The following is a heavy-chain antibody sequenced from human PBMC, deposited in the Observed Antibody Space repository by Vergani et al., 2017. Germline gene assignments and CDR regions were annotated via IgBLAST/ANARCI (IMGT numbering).Heavy chain of an antibody. V-gene: IGHV4-39*01. Sequence: QLQLQESGPGLVKPSETLSLTCSVSGGSISSSSYYWGWIRQPPGKGLEWIGSINYSGSTQYNPSLKSRVTISVDTSRNQFSLKVRSVTAADTAVYYCAGLQWLVTPEWFDPWGQGTLVSVSS. CDR3: AGLQWLVTPEWFDP. CDR2: INYSGST. CDR1: GGSISSSSYY. J-gene: IGHJ5*02. D-gene: IGHD6-19*01.